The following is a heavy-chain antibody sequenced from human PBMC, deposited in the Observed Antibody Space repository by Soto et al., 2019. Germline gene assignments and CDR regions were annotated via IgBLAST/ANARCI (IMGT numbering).Heavy chain of an antibody. CDR1: GFTFSSRD. J-gene: IGHJ4*02. CDR3: AKGLERFRATDFDY. D-gene: IGHD5-12*01. V-gene: IGHV3-23*01. Sequence: GGSLRLSCAASGFTFSSRDMNWVRQTPGKGLEWVSSISTSGGTTYYADSVKGRFTISRDNSKNTLYLQMNSLRAEDTAVYYCAKGLERFRATDFDYWGQGTLVTVSS. CDR2: ISTSGGTT.